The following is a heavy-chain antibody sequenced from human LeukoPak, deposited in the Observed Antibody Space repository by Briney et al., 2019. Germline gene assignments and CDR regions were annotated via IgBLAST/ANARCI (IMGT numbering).Heavy chain of an antibody. CDR3: VRDILATSIAAPYY. J-gene: IGHJ4*02. D-gene: IGHD6-13*01. V-gene: IGHV4-59*01. Sequence: SETLSLTCTVSGGSLSSYYWSWIRQPPGKGLEWIGYIYYSGSTNYNPSLKSRVTISVDTSKNQFSLKLSSVTAADTAVYYCVRDILATSIAAPYYWGQGTLVTVSS. CDR1: GGSLSSYY. CDR2: IYYSGST.